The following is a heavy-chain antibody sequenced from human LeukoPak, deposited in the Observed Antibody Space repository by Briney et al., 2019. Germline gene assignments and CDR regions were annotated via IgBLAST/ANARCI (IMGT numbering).Heavy chain of an antibody. CDR3: ARLRWQLVGPYFDY. V-gene: IGHV4-59*01. J-gene: IGHJ4*02. D-gene: IGHD1-26*01. CDR2: IYSSGNT. CDR1: GDSISTYY. Sequence: SETLSLTCSFSGDSISTYYWSWIRQSPGKGLEWIGHIYSSGNTDYNSSLKSRVTISVDTSKSQFSLRLSSVTATDTAVYYCARLRWQLVGPYFDYWGQGILVTVPS.